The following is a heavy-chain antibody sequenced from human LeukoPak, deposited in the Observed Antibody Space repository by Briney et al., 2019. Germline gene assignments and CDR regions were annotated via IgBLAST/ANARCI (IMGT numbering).Heavy chain of an antibody. J-gene: IGHJ4*02. D-gene: IGHD4-17*01. CDR2: INSDGSTT. V-gene: IGHV3-74*01. CDR1: GFTFSSYW. CDR3: AVPATTETTDYFDY. Sequence: GGSLRLSCAASGFTFSSYWMHWVRQAPGQGLVWVSHINSDGSTTTYADSVKGRFTISRDNAKNTLYLQMNSLRAEDTAVYYCAVPATTETTDYFDYWGQGILVTVSS.